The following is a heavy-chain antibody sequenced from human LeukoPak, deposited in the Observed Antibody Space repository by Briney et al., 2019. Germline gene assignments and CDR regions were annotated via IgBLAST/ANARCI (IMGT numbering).Heavy chain of an antibody. CDR1: GGTFSSYA. Sequence: SVKVSCKASGGTFSSYAISWVRQAPGQGLEWMGGIIPIFGTANYAQKFQGRVTITADESTSTAYMELCSLRSEDTAVYYCARARDWNDGFFDPWGQGTLVTVSS. CDR2: IIPIFGTA. CDR3: ARARDWNDGFFDP. D-gene: IGHD1-1*01. V-gene: IGHV1-69*13. J-gene: IGHJ5*02.